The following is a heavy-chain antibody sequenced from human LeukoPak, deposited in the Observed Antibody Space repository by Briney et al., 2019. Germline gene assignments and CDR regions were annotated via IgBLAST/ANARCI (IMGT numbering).Heavy chain of an antibody. V-gene: IGHV1-69*05. D-gene: IGHD2-8*01. Sequence: SVKVSCKASGGTFSSYAISGVRQAPGQGLEWMGGIFPILGKSNYVQKLQGRVTITTDESTSTAYMELSSLRSEETAVYYCAKVRVRLMVYAQPDISQYWFDPWGQGTLVTVSS. CDR3: AKVRVRLMVYAQPDISQYWFDP. CDR1: GGTFSSYA. CDR2: IFPILGKS. J-gene: IGHJ5*02.